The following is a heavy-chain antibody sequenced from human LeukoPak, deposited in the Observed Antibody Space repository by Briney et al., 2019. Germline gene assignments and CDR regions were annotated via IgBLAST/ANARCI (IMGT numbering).Heavy chain of an antibody. D-gene: IGHD3-22*01. CDR1: GFIFSSYG. CDR2: IWYDGSNK. J-gene: IGHJ4*02. V-gene: IGHV3-33*01. Sequence: GGSLRLSCAASGFIFSSYGMHWVRQAPGKGLEWVAVIWYDGSNKYYADSVKGRFTISRDNSKNTLYLQMNSLRAEDTAVYYCARDPLWDSSGYFDYWGQGTLVTVSS. CDR3: ARDPLWDSSGYFDY.